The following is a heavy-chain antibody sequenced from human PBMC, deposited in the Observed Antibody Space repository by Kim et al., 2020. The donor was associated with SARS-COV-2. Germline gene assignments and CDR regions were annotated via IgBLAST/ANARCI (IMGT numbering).Heavy chain of an antibody. CDR2: ISAYNGNT. CDR1: GYTFTSYG. Sequence: ASVKVSCKASGYTFTSYGISWVRQAPGQGLEWMGWISAYNGNTNYAQKLQGRVTMTTDTSTSTAYMELRSLRSDDTAVYYCARGLPFDDSSGYYYNYYYGMDVWGQGTTVTVSS. D-gene: IGHD3-22*01. CDR3: ARGLPFDDSSGYYYNYYYGMDV. J-gene: IGHJ6*02. V-gene: IGHV1-18*01.